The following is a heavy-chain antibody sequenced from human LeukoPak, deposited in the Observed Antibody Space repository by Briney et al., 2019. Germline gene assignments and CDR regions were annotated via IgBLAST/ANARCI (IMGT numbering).Heavy chain of an antibody. J-gene: IGHJ4*02. V-gene: IGHV3-33*06. Sequence: GGSLRLSCAASGFTLSSYGMHWVRQAPGKGLEWVAVIWYDGSNKYYADSVKGRFTISRDNSKNTLYLQMNSLRAEDTAVYYCAKDRRGVVRGVPLDYWGQGTLVTVSS. D-gene: IGHD3-10*01. CDR2: IWYDGSNK. CDR1: GFTLSSYG. CDR3: AKDRRGVVRGVPLDY.